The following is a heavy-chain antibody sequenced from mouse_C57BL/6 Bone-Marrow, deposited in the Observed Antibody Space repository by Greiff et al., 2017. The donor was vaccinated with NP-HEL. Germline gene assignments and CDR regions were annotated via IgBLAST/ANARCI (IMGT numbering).Heavy chain of an antibody. CDR1: GFNIKDDY. J-gene: IGHJ4*01. CDR3: TTGAMDY. CDR2: IDPENGDT. V-gene: IGHV14-4*01. Sequence: DVKLQESGAELVRPGASVKLSCTASGFNIKDDYMHWVKQRPEQGLEWIGWIDPENGDTEYASKFQGKATITADTSSNTAYLQLSSLTSEDTAVYYCTTGAMDYWGQGTSVTVSS.